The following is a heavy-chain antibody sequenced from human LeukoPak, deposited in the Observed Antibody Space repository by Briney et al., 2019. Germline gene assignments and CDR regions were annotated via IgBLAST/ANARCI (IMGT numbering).Heavy chain of an antibody. J-gene: IGHJ4*02. Sequence: ASVKVSCKASGYTFTSYGISWVRQATGQGLEWVGYMNPNNGHTGYAQKFQGRVTITKDTSINTAYMELSSLRSDDTAVYYCTITPNVILFPHSFEYWAKGPLVPAS. CDR1: GYTFTSYG. CDR2: MNPNNGHT. D-gene: IGHD1-14*01. CDR3: TITPNVILFPHSFEY. V-gene: IGHV1-8*03.